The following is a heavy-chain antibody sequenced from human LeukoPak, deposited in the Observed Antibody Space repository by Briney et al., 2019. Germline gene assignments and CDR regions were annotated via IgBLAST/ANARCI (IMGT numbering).Heavy chain of an antibody. CDR1: GSCFTSYW. V-gene: IGHV5-51*01. CDR2: NYTGDSDT. CDR3: ARLGSGWYGYYYYIDV. J-gene: IGHJ6*03. D-gene: IGHD6-19*01. Sequence: GAAQKTSYTGAGSCFTSYWNGWRRATAGKGVGRMGINYTGDSDTRDSPSFQGKVTISADKSISTAYLQWSSLKASDTAMYYCARLGSGWYGYYYYIDVWGKGTTVTVSS.